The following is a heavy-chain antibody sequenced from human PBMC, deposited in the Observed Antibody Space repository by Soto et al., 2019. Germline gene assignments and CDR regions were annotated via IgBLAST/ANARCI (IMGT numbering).Heavy chain of an antibody. CDR3: ARDGRRGYDLDV. Sequence: EGQLEESGGGLVQPGGSLRLSCIVSGFTFTDYSLNWVRQAPGKGLEWLSYISASRTTIYYAGSVRGRFTVSRDNAKNSRYLQMNSLRDEDTAVYYCARDGRRGYDLDVWGQGTMVTVSS. J-gene: IGHJ6*02. CDR1: GFTFTDYS. CDR2: ISASRTTI. D-gene: IGHD1-26*01. V-gene: IGHV3-48*02.